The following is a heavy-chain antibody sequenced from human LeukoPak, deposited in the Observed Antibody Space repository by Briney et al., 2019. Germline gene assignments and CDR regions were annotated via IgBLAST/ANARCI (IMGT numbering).Heavy chain of an antibody. J-gene: IGHJ3*02. CDR3: AYNRNRIIDTFDI. CDR1: GGSMSNYY. Sequence: KPSETLSLTCTVCGGSMSNYYWSWIRQPTGKGLVWIGYIYYSGTTKYNPSLQSRVTISVDTSKNHFPLKLSSVTAADTAVYYCAYNRNRIIDTFDIWGQGTMVTVSS. D-gene: IGHD1-14*01. V-gene: IGHV4-59*08. CDR2: IYYSGTT.